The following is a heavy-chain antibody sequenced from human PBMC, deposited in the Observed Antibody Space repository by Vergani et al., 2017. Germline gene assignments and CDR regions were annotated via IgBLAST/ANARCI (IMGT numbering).Heavy chain of an antibody. CDR1: GFTVSSNY. J-gene: IGHJ4*02. V-gene: IGHV3-66*02. CDR2: IYSGGST. CDR3: AIFPVVTTPDY. Sequence: EVQLVESGGGLVQPGGSLRLSCAASGFTVSSNYMSWVRQAPGKGLEWVSVIYSGGSTYYADSVKGRFTISRDNSKNTLYLQMNSLRAEDTAVSYCAIFPVVTTPDYWGQGTLVTVSS. D-gene: IGHD2-21*02.